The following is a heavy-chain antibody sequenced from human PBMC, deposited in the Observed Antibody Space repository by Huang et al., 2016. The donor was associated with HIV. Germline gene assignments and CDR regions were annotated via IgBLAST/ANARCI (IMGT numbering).Heavy chain of an antibody. CDR1: GYNFTSRG. CDR3: GVRQRLRKSDIKTTIPVS. J-gene: IGHJ5*02. V-gene: IGHV1-3*04. CDR2: MNTGKSNT. D-gene: IGHD5-12*01. Sequence: QVHLVQSGPEVKKPGASVKVSCKAAGYNFTSRGLHGVRQAPGQRLEWKGDMNTGKSNTKYYTTLHNIRHLTRDVATNSTYVQLGRLTSEDTAVTYCGVRQRLRKSDIKTTIPVSWGQGALVTVSS.